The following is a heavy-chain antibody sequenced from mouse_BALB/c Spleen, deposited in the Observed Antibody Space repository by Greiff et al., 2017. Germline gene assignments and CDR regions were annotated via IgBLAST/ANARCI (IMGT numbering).Heavy chain of an antibody. V-gene: IGHV6-6*02. CDR1: GFTFSNYW. J-gene: IGHJ3*01. CDR3: TREIGSTWFAY. Sequence: EVMLVESGGGLVQPGGSMKLSCVASGFTFSNYWMNWVRQSPEKGLEWVAEIRLKSNNYATHYAESVKGRFTISRDDSKSSVYLQMNNLRAEDTGIYYCTREIGSTWFAYWGQGTLVTVSA. CDR2: IRLKSNNYAT. D-gene: IGHD1-1*01.